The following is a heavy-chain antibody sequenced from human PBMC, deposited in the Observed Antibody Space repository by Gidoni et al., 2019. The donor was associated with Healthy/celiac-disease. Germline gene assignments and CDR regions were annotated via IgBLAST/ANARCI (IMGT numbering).Heavy chain of an antibody. V-gene: IGHV3-9*01. CDR3: AKGGFYGGNWSGYYFDY. D-gene: IGHD2-15*01. CDR2: ISWNSGSI. Sequence: EVQLVESGGGLVQLGSSLRLSWAASGFTFDDYAMHWVRQAPGKGLEWVSGISWNSGSIGYADSVKGRFTISRDNAKNSLYLQMNSLRAEDTALYYCAKGGFYGGNWSGYYFDYWGQGTLVTVSS. J-gene: IGHJ4*02. CDR1: GFTFDDYA.